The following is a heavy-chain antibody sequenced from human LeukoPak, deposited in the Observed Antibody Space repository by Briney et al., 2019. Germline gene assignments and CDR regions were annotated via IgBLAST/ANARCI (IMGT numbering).Heavy chain of an antibody. CDR1: GGSISSYY. D-gene: IGHD4-17*01. J-gene: IGHJ4*02. V-gene: IGHV4-59*01. CDR3: ARNMAGRRTTGFDY. CDR2: IYFSGST. Sequence: SETLSLTCTVSGGSISSYYWSWIRQPPGKGLEWIGYIYFSGSTNYNPSLKSRVTISVDTSKNQFSLRLSSVTAAGTAVYYCARNMAGRRTTGFDYWGQGTLVTVSS.